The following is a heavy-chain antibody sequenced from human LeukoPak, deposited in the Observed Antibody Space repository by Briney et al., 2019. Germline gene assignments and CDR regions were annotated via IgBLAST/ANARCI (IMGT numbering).Heavy chain of an antibody. CDR2: IIPIFGTA. D-gene: IGHD4-17*01. CDR1: VGTFSSYA. Sequence: ASVKVSCKASVGTFSSYAISWVRQAPGQGLEWMGGIIPIFGTANYAQKFQGRVTITADTSTSTAYMELSSLRSEDTAVYYCARGGGPDDYGDYFDYWGQGTLVTVSS. J-gene: IGHJ4*02. CDR3: ARGGGPDDYGDYFDY. V-gene: IGHV1-69*06.